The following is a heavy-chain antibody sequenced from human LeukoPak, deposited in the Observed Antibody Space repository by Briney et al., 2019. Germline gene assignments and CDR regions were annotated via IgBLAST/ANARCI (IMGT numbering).Heavy chain of an antibody. V-gene: IGHV3-33*06. CDR3: AKEEGIAVAGPGLDY. J-gene: IGHJ4*02. CDR2: IWYDGSNK. D-gene: IGHD6-19*01. CDR1: GFTFSSYG. Sequence: SGGSLRLSCAASGFTFSSYGMHWVRQAPAKGLEWVAVIWYDGSNKYYADSVKGRFTISRDNSKNPLYLQMNSLRAEDTAVYYCAKEEGIAVAGPGLDYWGQGTLVTVSS.